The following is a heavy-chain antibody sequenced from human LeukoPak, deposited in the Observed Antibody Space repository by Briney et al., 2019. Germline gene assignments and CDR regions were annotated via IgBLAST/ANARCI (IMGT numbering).Heavy chain of an antibody. Sequence: GGSLRLSCAASGFTFSSYGMHWVRQAPGKGLEWVAVIWYDGSNKYYADSVEGRFTISRDNSKNTLYLQMNSLRAEDTAVYYCARGPKEDYYYGMDVWGQGTTVTVSS. CDR3: ARGPKEDYYYGMDV. J-gene: IGHJ6*02. V-gene: IGHV3-33*01. CDR1: GFTFSSYG. CDR2: IWYDGSNK.